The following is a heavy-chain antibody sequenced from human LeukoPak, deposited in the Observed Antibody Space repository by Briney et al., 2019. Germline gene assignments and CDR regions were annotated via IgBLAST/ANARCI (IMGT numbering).Heavy chain of an antibody. V-gene: IGHV4-34*01. CDR3: ARGSRARAVAGRFDY. CDR2: INHSGST. CDR1: GGSFSGYY. J-gene: IGHJ4*02. D-gene: IGHD6-19*01. Sequence: PSEILSLTCAVYGGSFSGYYWSWIRQPPGKGLEWIGEINHSGSTNYNPSLKSRVTISVDTSKNQFSLKLSSVTAADTAVYYCARGSRARAVAGRFDYWGQGTLVTVSS.